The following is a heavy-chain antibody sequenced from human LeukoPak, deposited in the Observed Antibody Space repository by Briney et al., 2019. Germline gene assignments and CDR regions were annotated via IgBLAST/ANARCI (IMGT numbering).Heavy chain of an antibody. Sequence: GGSLRLSCAASGFSFSNYAMSWVRQAPGKGLEWVSAISGGDAITYYADSVKGRFTISRDNSKNTLYLQMNRLRAEDTAIYYCAKDPLWRSGNSAWSYNWFDPWGQGTLVTVSS. V-gene: IGHV3-23*01. D-gene: IGHD6-19*01. J-gene: IGHJ5*02. CDR2: ISGGDAIT. CDR1: GFSFSNYA. CDR3: AKDPLWRSGNSAWSYNWFDP.